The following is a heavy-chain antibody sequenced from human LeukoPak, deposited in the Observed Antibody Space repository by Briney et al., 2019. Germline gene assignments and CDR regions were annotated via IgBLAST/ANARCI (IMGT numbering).Heavy chain of an antibody. CDR2: ISGSGGST. D-gene: IGHD3-22*01. CDR3: ARVNYYDSPVDY. V-gene: IGHV3-23*01. J-gene: IGHJ4*02. Sequence: GSLRLSCAASGFTFSSYAMSWVRQAPGKGLEWVSAISGSGGSTYYADSVKGRFTISRDNSKNSLYLQMNSLRAEDTAVYYCARVNYYDSPVDYWGQGTLVTVSS. CDR1: GFTFSSYA.